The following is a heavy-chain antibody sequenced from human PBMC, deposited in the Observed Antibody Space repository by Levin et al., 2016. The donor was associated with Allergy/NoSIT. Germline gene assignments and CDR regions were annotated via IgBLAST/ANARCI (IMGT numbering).Heavy chain of an antibody. Sequence: SETLSLTCGFSRGSFSGHYWSWIRLAPGKGLQWIGEVGHGGSTNYYPSLKSRVTMSVDTSKNQCSLNLSSVTAEDTAVYYCATRVHGRGRVSLPPHNWGQGTPVTVSS. CDR3: ATRVHGRGRVSLPPHN. CDR2: VGHGGST. D-gene: IGHD3-10*01. CDR1: RGSFSGHY. V-gene: IGHV4-34*01. J-gene: IGHJ4*02.